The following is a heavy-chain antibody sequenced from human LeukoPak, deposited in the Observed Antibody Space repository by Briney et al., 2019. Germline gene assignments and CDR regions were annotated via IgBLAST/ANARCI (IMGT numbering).Heavy chain of an antibody. CDR1: GFTFRSYA. CDR2: ISGSGGSA. D-gene: IGHD4-23*01. V-gene: IGHV3-23*01. J-gene: IGHJ4*02. CDR3: AKERLRYGDNYYFDY. Sequence: GGSLRLSCAASGFTFRSYAMSWVRQAPGKGLEWVSAISGSGGSAYYADSVKGRFTISRDNSKNTLYLQMNSLRAEDTAVYYCAKERLRYGDNYYFDYWGQGTLVTVSS.